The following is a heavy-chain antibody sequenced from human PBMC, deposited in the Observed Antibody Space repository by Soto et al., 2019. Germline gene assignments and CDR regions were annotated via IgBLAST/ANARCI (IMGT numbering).Heavy chain of an antibody. CDR3: ARGPTRRSCSGGSCYSRVAFDI. V-gene: IGHV1-8*02. D-gene: IGHD2-15*01. CDR1: GGTFSSYA. Sequence: SVKVDREASGGTFSSYAISWVRQAPGQGLEWMGWMNPNSGNTGYAQKFQGRVTMTRNTSISTAYMELSSLRSEDTAVYYCARGPTRRSCSGGSCYSRVAFDIWGQGTMVTVSS. J-gene: IGHJ3*02. CDR2: MNPNSGNT.